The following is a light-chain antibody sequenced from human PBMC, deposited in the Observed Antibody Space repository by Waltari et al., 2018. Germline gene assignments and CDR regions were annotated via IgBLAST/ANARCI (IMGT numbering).Light chain of an antibody. Sequence: EIVLTQSPATLSMSAGERATLSCRASESVGSKVTWYQQKRGQAPRLLVYDASYRASGIPPRFSGSGSGTDFTLTISSLEPDDFEVYYCQQRSSWPITFGPGTKVDFK. CDR2: DAS. V-gene: IGKV3-11*01. CDR3: QQRSSWPIT. CDR1: ESVGSK. J-gene: IGKJ3*01.